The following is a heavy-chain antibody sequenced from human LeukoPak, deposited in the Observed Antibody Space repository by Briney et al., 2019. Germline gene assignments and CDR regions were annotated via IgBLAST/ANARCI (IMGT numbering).Heavy chain of an antibody. V-gene: IGHV4-31*03. J-gene: IGHJ4*02. CDR1: GGSISSGGYY. CDR2: IYYSGST. D-gene: IGHD4-17*01. Sequence: SETLSLTCTVSGGSISSGGYYWGWIRQHPGKGLEWIGYIYYSGSTYYNPSLKSRVTISVDTSKNQFSLKLSSVTAADTAVYYCARTVYGDYDYWGQGTLVTVSS. CDR3: ARTVYGDYDY.